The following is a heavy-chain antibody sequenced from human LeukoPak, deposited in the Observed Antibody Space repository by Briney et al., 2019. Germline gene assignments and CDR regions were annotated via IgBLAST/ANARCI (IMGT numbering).Heavy chain of an antibody. CDR1: GVSISNYF. CDR3: ARGPLMSAGGGVDP. D-gene: IGHD6-13*01. CDR2: DSIRGGT. J-gene: IGHJ5*02. V-gene: IGHV4-4*07. Sequence: KPSETLSLTCSVSGVSISNYFWSWIRQSAGKGLEWIGRDSIRGGTNYNPSLASRASMSIDTSKSQFSLKLTSVTAADTAVYYCARGPLMSAGGGVDPWGQGTLVIVSS.